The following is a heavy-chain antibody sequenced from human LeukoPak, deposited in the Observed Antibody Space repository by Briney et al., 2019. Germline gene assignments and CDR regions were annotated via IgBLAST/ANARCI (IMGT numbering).Heavy chain of an antibody. CDR2: IYTTGKT. CDR1: LDSISSFY. J-gene: IGHJ6*03. Sequence: PSETLSLTCNVSLDSISSFYWSWIRQSAGAGLEWIGRIYTTGKTDYNPSLKSRVTVSVDTSRNQVSLKLSSVTAADTAVYYCARAYFYDFWSGYYIDDYYYYYMDVWGKGTTVTVSS. CDR3: ARAYFYDFWSGYYIDDYYYYYMDV. D-gene: IGHD3-3*01. V-gene: IGHV4-4*07.